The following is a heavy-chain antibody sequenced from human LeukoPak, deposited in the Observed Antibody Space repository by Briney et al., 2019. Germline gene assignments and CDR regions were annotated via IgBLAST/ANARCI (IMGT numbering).Heavy chain of an antibody. V-gene: IGHV5-51*01. CDR1: GYSFTSYW. CDR3: ARHGSYGYLTFDY. D-gene: IGHD5-18*01. J-gene: IGHJ4*02. CDR2: IYPGDSDT. Sequence: GESLKISCKGSGYSFTSYWIGWVRQMPGKGLEGMGIIYPGDSDTRYSPSFQGQVTISADKSISTAYLQWSSLEASDTAMYYCARHGSYGYLTFDYWGQGTLVTVSS.